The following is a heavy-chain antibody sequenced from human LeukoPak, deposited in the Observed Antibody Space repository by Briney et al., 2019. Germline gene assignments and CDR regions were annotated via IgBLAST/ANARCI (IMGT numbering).Heavy chain of an antibody. CDR1: GFTFSTYG. D-gene: IGHD1-26*01. V-gene: IGHV3-30*02. CDR3: ARGGAYFDY. Sequence: PGGSLRLSCAASGFTFSTYGMHWVRQAPGKGLEWVAFIRHDESNKYYADSVKGRFTISRDNAKNSLYLQMNSLRAEDTAVYYCARGGAYFDYWGQGTLVTVSS. CDR2: IRHDESNK. J-gene: IGHJ4*02.